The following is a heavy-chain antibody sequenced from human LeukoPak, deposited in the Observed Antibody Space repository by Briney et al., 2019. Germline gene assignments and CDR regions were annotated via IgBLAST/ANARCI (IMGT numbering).Heavy chain of an antibody. V-gene: IGHV3-23*01. J-gene: IGHJ4*02. CDR1: GFAFSNTG. CDR2: ISPTGGGT. D-gene: IGHD4-17*01. Sequence: AGGSLRLSCAASGFAFSNTGMTWVRQAPGRGLEWVSTISPTGGGTHYADSVKGRFTISRDNSKNTLSLEMNSLRADDTATYYCARDAGGAWPFDYWGQGTRVIVSS. CDR3: ARDAGGAWPFDY.